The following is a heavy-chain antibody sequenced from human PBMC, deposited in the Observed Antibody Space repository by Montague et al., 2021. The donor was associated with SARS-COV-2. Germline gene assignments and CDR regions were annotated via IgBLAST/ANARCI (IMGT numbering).Heavy chain of an antibody. J-gene: IGHJ6*02. CDR2: INHSGST. CDR1: GGSFSGYY. V-gene: IGHV4-34*01. D-gene: IGHD3-10*01. CDR3: ARVRYYGSGTSSGMDV. Sequence: SETLSLTCAVYGGSFSGYYWSWIRQPPGKGLEWIGEINHSGSTNYNPSLKSRVTISVDTSKNQFSLKLGSVTAADTAVYYCARVRYYGSGTSSGMDVWGQGTTVTVSS.